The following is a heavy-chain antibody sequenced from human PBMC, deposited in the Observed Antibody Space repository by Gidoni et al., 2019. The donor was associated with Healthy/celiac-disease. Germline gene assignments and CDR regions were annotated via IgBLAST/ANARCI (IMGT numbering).Heavy chain of an antibody. Sequence: PGGKGLEWIGRIYTSGSTNYNPSLKSRVTISVDTSKNQFSLKLSSVTAADTAVYYCARELSRELAGIAVAGTWFDPWGQGTLVTVSS. V-gene: IGHV4-61*02. CDR2: IYTSGST. D-gene: IGHD6-19*01. CDR3: ARELSRELAGIAVAGTWFDP. J-gene: IGHJ5*02.